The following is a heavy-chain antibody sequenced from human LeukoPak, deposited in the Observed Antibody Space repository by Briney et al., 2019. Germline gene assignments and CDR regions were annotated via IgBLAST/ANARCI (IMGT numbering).Heavy chain of an antibody. CDR3: AGGMNWNDLSLDS. CDR2: ISGSGDNT. CDR1: GFTFSHYG. V-gene: IGHV3-23*01. J-gene: IGHJ4*02. D-gene: IGHD1-1*01. Sequence: GGTLRLSCAVSGFTFSHYGMNWVRQGPGKGLEWCSAISGSGDNTYYAATGKGRFTIYRDNSKNPLYLQTNSLSAEDTAVYYCAGGMNWNDLSLDSWGKGTLVTVS.